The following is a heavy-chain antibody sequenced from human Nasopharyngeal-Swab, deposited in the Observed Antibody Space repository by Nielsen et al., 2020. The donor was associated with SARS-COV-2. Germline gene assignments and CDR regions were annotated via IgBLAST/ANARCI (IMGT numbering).Heavy chain of an antibody. V-gene: IGHV4-39*01. CDR3: ARHSSGWSFDY. CDR1: GASISSSNYY. J-gene: IGHJ4*01. CDR2: IYYSGTT. D-gene: IGHD6-19*01. Sequence: SETLSLTCTVSGASISSSNYYWVWPRQPPGKGLEWIGIIYYSGTTYFNPSLKSRVTMSVDTSKHQFSLNLSSVTAAETALYYCARHSSGWSFDYWGHGTLVTVSS.